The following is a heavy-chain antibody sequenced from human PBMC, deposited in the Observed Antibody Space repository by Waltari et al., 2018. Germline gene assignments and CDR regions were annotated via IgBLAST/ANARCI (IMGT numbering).Heavy chain of an antibody. CDR1: GFTFTSNW. J-gene: IGHJ2*01. Sequence: EEQLVESGGGLVQPGGSLRLSCAASGFTFTSNWMAWVRQAPGKGLEWVANINQDGSEKRYVDSVKGRFTISRDNAENSLYLQMNSLTDDDTALYYCAKDRRQQPVYWFLDLWGRGTLVAVSS. CDR3: AKDRRQQPVYWFLDL. CDR2: INQDGSEK. V-gene: IGHV3-7*03. D-gene: IGHD6-13*01.